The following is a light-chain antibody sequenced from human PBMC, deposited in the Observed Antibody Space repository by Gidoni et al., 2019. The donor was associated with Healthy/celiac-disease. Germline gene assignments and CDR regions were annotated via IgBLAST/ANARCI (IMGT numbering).Light chain of an antibody. V-gene: IGKV4-1*01. J-gene: IGKJ2*01. CDR3: QQYYGTPYT. Sequence: DIVMTQSTDSMAVSLGQRATINCKSSQSVLYSSNNRNYLAWYQQKPGQPPKLLIYWASTRESGVPDRFSGSGSGTDFTLTIFSLQAEDVAVYYCQQYYGTPYTFXQXTKLEIK. CDR1: QSVLYSSNNRNY. CDR2: WAS.